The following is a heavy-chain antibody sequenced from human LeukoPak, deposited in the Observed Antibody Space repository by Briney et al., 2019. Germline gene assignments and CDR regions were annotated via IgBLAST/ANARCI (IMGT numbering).Heavy chain of an antibody. CDR3: AKEGYCGGDCFSFDY. D-gene: IGHD2-21*02. V-gene: IGHV3-30*18. Sequence: PGGSLRLSCAASGFTFSSYGMHWVRQAPGKGLEWVAVISYDGSNKYYADSVKGRFTISRDNSKNTLYLQMNSLRAEDTAVYYCAKEGYCGGDCFSFDYWGQGTLVTVSS. CDR2: ISYDGSNK. CDR1: GFTFSSYG. J-gene: IGHJ4*02.